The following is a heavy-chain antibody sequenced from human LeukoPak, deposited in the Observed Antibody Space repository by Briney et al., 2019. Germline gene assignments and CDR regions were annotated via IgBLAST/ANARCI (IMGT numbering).Heavy chain of an antibody. CDR3: ATSTNYEYFDY. CDR1: GGAISSYY. D-gene: IGHD4/OR15-4a*01. J-gene: IGHJ4*02. CDR2: IYYSGST. Sequence: SETLSLTCTVSGGAISSYYWSWIRQPPGKGLEWIGYIYYSGSTNYNPSLKSRVTISVDTSKNQFSLKLSSVTAADTAVYYCATSTNYEYFDYWGQGTLVTVSS. V-gene: IGHV4-59*01.